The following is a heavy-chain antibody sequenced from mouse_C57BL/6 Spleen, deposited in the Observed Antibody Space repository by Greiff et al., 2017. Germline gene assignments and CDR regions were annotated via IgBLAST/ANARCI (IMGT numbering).Heavy chain of an antibody. J-gene: IGHJ1*03. CDR2: IWTGGGT. Sequence: VKLQESGPGLVAPSQSLSITCTVSGFSLTSYAISWVRQPPGQGLEWLGVIWTGGGTNYNSALKSRLSISKDNSKGHVFLKMNSLQTDDTARYYCARTITTVEWYFDVWGTGTTVTVSS. V-gene: IGHV2-9-1*01. CDR1: GFSLTSYA. CDR3: ARTITTVEWYFDV. D-gene: IGHD1-1*01.